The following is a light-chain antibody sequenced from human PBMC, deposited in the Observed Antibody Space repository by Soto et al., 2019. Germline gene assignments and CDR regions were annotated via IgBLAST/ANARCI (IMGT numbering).Light chain of an antibody. J-gene: IGKJ1*01. CDR1: QSVRTN. CDR3: QQYGTSTRT. Sequence: EIVMTHAPSTISFSPGEIATLSFRASQSVRTNLAWYQHKPGQSPRLLIYGASSRATGIPDRFSGSGSGTDFTLTISRLEPEDFALYYCQQYGTSTRTFGQGTKADIK. CDR2: GAS. V-gene: IGKV3-20*01.